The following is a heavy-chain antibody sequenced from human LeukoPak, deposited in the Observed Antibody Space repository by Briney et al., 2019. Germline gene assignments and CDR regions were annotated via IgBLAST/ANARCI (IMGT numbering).Heavy chain of an antibody. V-gene: IGHV4-30-2*01. J-gene: IGHJ3*02. CDR3: ARDTGDRRGAFDI. D-gene: IGHD3-10*01. CDR1: GGSISSGGYY. CDR2: IYHSGST. Sequence: PPETLSLTCTVSGGSISSGGYYWSWIRQPPGKGLEWIGYIYHSGSTYYNPSLKSRVTISVDRSKNQFSLKLSSVTAADTAVYYCARDTGDRRGAFDIWGQGTMVTVSS.